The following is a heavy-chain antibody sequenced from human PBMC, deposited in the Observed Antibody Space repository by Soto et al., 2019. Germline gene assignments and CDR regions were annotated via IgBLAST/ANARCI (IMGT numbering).Heavy chain of an antibody. CDR3: AKDRGDGDYWYFDL. V-gene: IGHV3-30*18. D-gene: IGHD4-17*01. CDR2: ISYDGSNK. Sequence: QVQLVESGGGVVQPGRSLRLSCAASGFTFSSYGMHWVCQAPGEGLEWVAVISYDGSNKYYADSVKGRFTISRDNSKNTLYLQMNSLRAEDTAVYLCAKDRGDGDYWYFDLWGRGTLVTVSS. J-gene: IGHJ2*01. CDR1: GFTFSSYG.